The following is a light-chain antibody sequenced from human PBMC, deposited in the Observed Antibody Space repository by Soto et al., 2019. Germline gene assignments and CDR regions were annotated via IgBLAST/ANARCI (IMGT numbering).Light chain of an antibody. Sequence: EIVLTQSPGTLYLSPGERATLSCRASQSVSSSYLAWYQHKPGQAPRLLIYGASSRATGIPDRFSGSGSGTDFTLSISRLEPEDFAVYYCQQYGSSPHTVGQGTKLEI. J-gene: IGKJ2*01. CDR2: GAS. CDR3: QQYGSSPHT. V-gene: IGKV3-20*01. CDR1: QSVSSSY.